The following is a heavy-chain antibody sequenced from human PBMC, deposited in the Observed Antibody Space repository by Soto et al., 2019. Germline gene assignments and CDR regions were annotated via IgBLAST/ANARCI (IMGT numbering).Heavy chain of an antibody. CDR1: GGTFSGYA. Sequence: QAQLMQSGAEVKKPGSSVKVSCKASGGTFSGYAINWVRQAPGQGLEWMGGFIPVLGITNYAQKFQGRITIAADESTGTAHMDLRSLSSEDTAVYYCAKDPRSITGTTSTEDFQHWGQGTLVTVSS. J-gene: IGHJ1*01. CDR3: AKDPRSITGTTSTEDFQH. D-gene: IGHD1-20*01. CDR2: FIPVLGIT. V-gene: IGHV1-69*01.